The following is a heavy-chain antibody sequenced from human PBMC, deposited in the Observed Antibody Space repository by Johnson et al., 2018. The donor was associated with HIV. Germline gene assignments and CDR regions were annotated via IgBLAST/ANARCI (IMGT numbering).Heavy chain of an antibody. CDR2: ISYHGSNK. J-gene: IGHJ3*02. D-gene: IGHD6-13*01. Sequence: QVQLVESGGGVVQPRRSLRLSCAASGFTFSSYGMHWVRQAPGKGLEWVAVISYHGSNKYYSDSVKGRFTISRDLSKNTLFLQMNSLRADDTAVYYCAKVAVATAAGGVGLNIWGPGTMVTVSS. CDR1: GFTFSSYG. CDR3: AKVAVATAAGGVGLNI. V-gene: IGHV3-30*18.